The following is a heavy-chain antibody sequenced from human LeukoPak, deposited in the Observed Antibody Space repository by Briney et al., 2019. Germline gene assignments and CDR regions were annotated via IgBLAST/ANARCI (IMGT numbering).Heavy chain of an antibody. CDR2: IGSSGSTI. D-gene: IGHD2-21*02. CDR3: ARSDFWFDP. V-gene: IGHV3-48*03. J-gene: IGHJ5*02. CDR1: GFTFSSYE. Sequence: GGSLRLSCAASGFTFSSYEMNWVRQAPGKGLEWVSYIGSSGSTIYYADSVKGRFTISRDNAKNSLYLQMNSLRAEDTAVYYCARSDFWFDPWGQGTLVTVSS.